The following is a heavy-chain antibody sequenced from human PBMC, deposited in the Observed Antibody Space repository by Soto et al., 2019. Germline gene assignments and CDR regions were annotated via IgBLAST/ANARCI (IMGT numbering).Heavy chain of an antibody. CDR2: VYYNGNT. CDR1: GGSISSNY. D-gene: IGHD4-17*01. Sequence: QVQLQESGPGLVKPSETLSLTCTVSGGSISSNYWSWIRQPPGKGLEWIGYVYYNGNTNYHPSLTSRVTISIDTSKIQFSLKLRSVTAADTAVYYCARHETLTNHHDAFHIWGQGTMVTVSS. CDR3: ARHETLTNHHDAFHI. J-gene: IGHJ3*02. V-gene: IGHV4-59*08.